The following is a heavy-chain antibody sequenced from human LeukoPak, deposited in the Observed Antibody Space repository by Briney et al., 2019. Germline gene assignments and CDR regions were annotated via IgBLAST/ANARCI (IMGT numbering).Heavy chain of an antibody. D-gene: IGHD2-2*01. V-gene: IGHV1-2*02. CDR3: ARGSTVPATIRRAFDI. J-gene: IGHJ3*02. CDR1: GYTFTGYY. CDR2: INPNSGST. Sequence: GASVKVSCKASGYTFTGYYIHWLRQAPGQGLEWMGWINPNSGSTNYAQKFQGRVTMTRDTSISTAYMELSSPTSDDTAVYYCARGSTVPATIRRAFDIWGQGTMVTVSS.